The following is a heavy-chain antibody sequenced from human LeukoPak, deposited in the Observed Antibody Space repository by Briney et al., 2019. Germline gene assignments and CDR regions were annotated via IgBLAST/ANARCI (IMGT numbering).Heavy chain of an antibody. J-gene: IGHJ3*02. CDR1: GXTFSSYE. CDR3: ASSSAYSGDAFDI. Sequence: PGGSLRLSCAASGXTFSSYEMNWVRQAPGKGLEWVSYISSSGSTIYYADSVKGRFTISRDNAKNSLYLQMNSLRAEDTAVYYCASSSAYSGDAFDIWGQGTMVTVSS. CDR2: ISSSGSTI. V-gene: IGHV3-48*03. D-gene: IGHD1-26*01.